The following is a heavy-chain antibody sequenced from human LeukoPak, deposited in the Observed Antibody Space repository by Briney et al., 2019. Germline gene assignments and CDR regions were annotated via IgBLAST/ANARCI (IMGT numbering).Heavy chain of an antibody. CDR3: AREALIVVVPYYYYYGMDV. J-gene: IGHJ6*02. D-gene: IGHD3-22*01. CDR1: GGSISSGDYY. CDR2: IYYSGST. V-gene: IGHV4-30-4*01. Sequence: SQTLSLTCTVSGGSISSGDYYWSWIRQPPGKGLEWIGYIYYSGSTNYNPSLKSRVTISVDTSKNQFSLKLSSVTAADTAVYYCAREALIVVVPYYYYYGMDVWGQGTTVTVSS.